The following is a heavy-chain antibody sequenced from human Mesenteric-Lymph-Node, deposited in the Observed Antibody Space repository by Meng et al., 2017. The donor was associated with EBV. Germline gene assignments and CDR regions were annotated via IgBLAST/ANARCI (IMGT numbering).Heavy chain of an antibody. CDR3: ARGLGGHSL. V-gene: IGHV7-4-1*02. CDR2: INTNTGNP. J-gene: IGHJ4*02. D-gene: IGHD4-23*01. CDR1: GYTFNIYT. Sequence: QGQWCQSGSELKKPWASVKVSCKASGYTFNIYTMNWVRQAPGQGLEWMGWINTNTGNPTYAQGFTGRFVFSLDASVSTAFLEISSLKAEDTAVYYCARGLGGHSLWGQGTLVTVSS.